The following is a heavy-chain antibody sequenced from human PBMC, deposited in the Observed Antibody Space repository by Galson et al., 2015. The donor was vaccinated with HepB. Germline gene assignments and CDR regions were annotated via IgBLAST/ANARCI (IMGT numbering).Heavy chain of an antibody. CDR2: IIANGGTT. CDR3: AKFYGDVYNWFDP. Sequence: SLRLSCAASGFLFGSYAMNWVRQAPGKGLEWVSTIIANGGTTFYADSVKGRFTISRDNSKNALFLQMNSLRVEDTAVYYCAKFYGDVYNWFDPWGQGTLVTVSS. CDR1: GFLFGSYA. V-gene: IGHV3-23*01. D-gene: IGHD4-17*01. J-gene: IGHJ5*02.